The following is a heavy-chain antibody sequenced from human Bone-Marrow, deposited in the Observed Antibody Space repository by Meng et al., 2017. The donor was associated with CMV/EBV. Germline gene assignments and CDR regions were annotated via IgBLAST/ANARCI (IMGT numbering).Heavy chain of an antibody. J-gene: IGHJ4*02. V-gene: IGHV1-24*01. CDR1: GYTLTELS. D-gene: IGHD6-6*01. CDR2: FDPEDGET. CDR3: ATVRIAARPAALDY. Sequence: ASVKVSCKVSGYTLTELSMHWVRQAPGKGLEWMGGFDPEDGETIYAQKFQGRVTMTEDTSTDTAYMELSSLRSEDTAVYYCATVRIAARPAALDYWGQGTLVNVDS.